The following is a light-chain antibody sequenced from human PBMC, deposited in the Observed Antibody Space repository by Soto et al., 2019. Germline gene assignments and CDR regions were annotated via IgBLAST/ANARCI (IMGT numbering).Light chain of an antibody. CDR1: QSVSSSN. Sequence: EIVLTQSPGTLSLSPGERATLSCRASQSVSSSNLAWYQQKPGQAPRLLIYDASSRATGIPDRFSGSGSGTDFTLTISRLEPGDFAVYYCQQYGNSPCSFGQGTKLVIK. J-gene: IGKJ2*01. CDR3: QQYGNSPCS. V-gene: IGKV3-20*01. CDR2: DAS.